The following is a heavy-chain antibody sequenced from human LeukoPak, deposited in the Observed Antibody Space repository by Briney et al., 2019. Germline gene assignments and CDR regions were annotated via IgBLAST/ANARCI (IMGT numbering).Heavy chain of an antibody. CDR2: ISGNGDRT. V-gene: IGHV3-23*01. CDR3: ATSDYSDYALDY. D-gene: IGHD4-11*01. Sequence: PGGSLRLSCAASGFTFSNYAMSWVRQAPGTGLEWVSSISGNGDRTYYTDSVKGRFTVSRDNSKNTLYLQMNSLRGDDTAVYYCATSDYSDYALDYWGQGALVTVSS. J-gene: IGHJ4*02. CDR1: GFTFSNYA.